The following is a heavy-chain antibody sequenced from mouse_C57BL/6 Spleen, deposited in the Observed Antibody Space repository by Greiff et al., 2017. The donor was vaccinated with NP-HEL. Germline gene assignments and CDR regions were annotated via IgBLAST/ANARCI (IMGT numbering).Heavy chain of an antibody. D-gene: IGHD1-1*02. J-gene: IGHJ4*01. Sequence: QVQLQQSGAELVRPGSSVKLSCKASGYTFTSYWMDWVKQRPGQGLEWIGNIYPSDSETHYNQKFKDKATLTVDKSSSTAYMQLSSLTSEDSAVWYCARRGGYYAMDYWGQGTTVTVSS. CDR1: GYTFTSYW. CDR2: IYPSDSET. CDR3: ARRGGYYAMDY. V-gene: IGHV1-61*01.